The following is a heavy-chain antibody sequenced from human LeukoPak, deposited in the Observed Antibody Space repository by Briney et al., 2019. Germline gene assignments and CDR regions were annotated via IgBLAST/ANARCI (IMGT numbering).Heavy chain of an antibody. V-gene: IGHV4-39*07. D-gene: IGHD4-17*01. Sequence: PSETLSLTCTVSGGSISSSNYYWGWIRQPPGKGLEWIGSIYYSGSTYYNPSLKSRVTISVDTSKNQFSLKLSSVTAADTAVYYCARAGRKDYGTRFDYWGQGTLVTVSS. CDR2: IYYSGST. CDR3: ARAGRKDYGTRFDY. CDR1: GGSISSSNYY. J-gene: IGHJ4*02.